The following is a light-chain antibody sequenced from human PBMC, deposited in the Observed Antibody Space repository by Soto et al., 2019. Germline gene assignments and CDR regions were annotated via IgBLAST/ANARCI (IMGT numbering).Light chain of an antibody. J-gene: IGKJ1*01. V-gene: IGKV3-15*01. CDR1: QSVSSN. CDR2: GAS. CDR3: QQYNNWPPWT. Sequence: EIVMTQSPATLSVSPGERATLSCRASQSVSSNLAWYQQKPGQAPRLLIYGASTRATGIPARFSGSGSGTEVTLTISRLQSEEFAVYYCQQYNNWPPWTFGEGTKVEI.